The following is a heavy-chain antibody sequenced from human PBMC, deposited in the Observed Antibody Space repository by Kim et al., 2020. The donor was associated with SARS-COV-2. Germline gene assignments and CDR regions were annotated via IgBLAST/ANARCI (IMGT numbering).Heavy chain of an antibody. V-gene: IGHV4-34*01. CDR1: GGSFSGYY. J-gene: IGHJ4*02. CDR3: ASSSSSWYGDY. D-gene: IGHD6-13*01. Sequence: SETLSLTCAVYGGSFSGYYWSWIRQPPGKGLEWIGEINHSGSTNYNPSLKSRVTISVDTSKNQFSLKLSSVTAADTAVYYCASSSSSWYGDYWGQGTLVTVSS. CDR2: INHSGST.